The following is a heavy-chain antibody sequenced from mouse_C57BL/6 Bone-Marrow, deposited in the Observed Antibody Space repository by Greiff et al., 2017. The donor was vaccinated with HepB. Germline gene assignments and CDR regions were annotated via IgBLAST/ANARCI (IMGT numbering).Heavy chain of an antibody. D-gene: IGHD2-1*01. J-gene: IGHJ4*01. CDR2: ISSGGSYT. V-gene: IGHV5-6*02. CDR3: ARPRYGNYPMDY. Sequence: DVMLVESGGDLVKPGGSLKLSCAASGFTFSSYGMSWVRQTPDKRLEWVATISSGGSYTYYPDSVKGRFTLSRDNAKNTLYLQMSSLKSEDTAMYYCARPRYGNYPMDYWGQGTSVTVSS. CDR1: GFTFSSYG.